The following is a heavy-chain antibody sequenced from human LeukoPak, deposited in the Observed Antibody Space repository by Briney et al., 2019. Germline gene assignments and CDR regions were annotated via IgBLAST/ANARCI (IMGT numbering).Heavy chain of an antibody. CDR3: ARDIYCSSTSCYTGYYYYYGMDV. CDR2: ISYDGSNK. D-gene: IGHD2-2*02. V-gene: IGHV3-30-3*01. J-gene: IGHJ6*02. CDR1: GFTFSSYA. Sequence: GGSLRLSCAASGFTFSSYAMHWVRQAPGKGLEWVAVISYDGSNKYYADSVKGRFTISRDNSKNTQYLQMNSLRAEDTAVYYCARDIYCSSTSCYTGYYYYYGMDVWGQGTTVTVSS.